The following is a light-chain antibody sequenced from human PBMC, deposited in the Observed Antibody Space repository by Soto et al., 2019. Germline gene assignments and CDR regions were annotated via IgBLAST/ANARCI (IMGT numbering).Light chain of an antibody. V-gene: IGLV1-40*01. CDR2: DNS. CDR1: SSNIGAGYD. Sequence: SALTQPPSVSGAPWQRVTISCTGSSSNIGAGYDVHWYQQLPGTAPKLLIYDNSNRPSGVPDRFSGSKSGTSASLAITGLQADDYADYYCQSYDSNPCGYVFATGTEVTVL. J-gene: IGLJ1*01. CDR3: QSYDSNPCGYV.